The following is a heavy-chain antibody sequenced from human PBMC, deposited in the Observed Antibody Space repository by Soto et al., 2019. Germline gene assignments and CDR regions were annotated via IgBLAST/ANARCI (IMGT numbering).Heavy chain of an antibody. D-gene: IGHD2-8*01. J-gene: IGHJ5*02. V-gene: IGHV4-59*01. Sequence: SETLSLTCTVSGGSISSYYWSWIRQPPGKGLEWIGYIYYSGSTNYNPSLKSRVTISVDTSKNQFSLKLSSVTAADTAMYYCARAFRYCTNGVCYDDWFDPWGQGTLVTVSS. CDR3: ARAFRYCTNGVCYDDWFDP. CDR1: GGSISSYY. CDR2: IYYSGST.